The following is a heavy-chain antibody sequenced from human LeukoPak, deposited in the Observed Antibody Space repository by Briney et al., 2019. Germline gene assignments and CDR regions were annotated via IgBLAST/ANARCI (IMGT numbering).Heavy chain of an antibody. D-gene: IGHD3-22*01. CDR2: IGGSGGST. CDR3: AKGSYYYDSADYFDY. Sequence: PGGSLRLSCAASGFTFSSYAMNWVRQAPGKGLEWVSGIGGSGGSTYYADSVKGRFTISRDNSKNTLYLQMNSLRAEDTAVYHCAKGSYYYDSADYFDYWGQGTLVTVSS. V-gene: IGHV3-23*01. CDR1: GFTFSSYA. J-gene: IGHJ4*02.